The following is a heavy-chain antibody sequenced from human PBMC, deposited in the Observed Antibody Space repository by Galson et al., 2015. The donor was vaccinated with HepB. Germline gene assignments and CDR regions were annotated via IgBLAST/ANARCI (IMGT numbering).Heavy chain of an antibody. CDR2: ISTSNRYI. V-gene: IGHV3-21*01. CDR1: GFTYSSYN. Sequence: SLRVSCAPSGFTYSSYNMHWVRQAPGEGLEWVSFISTSNRYIYYADSVKVRFTVSRDSAKNSLYLQMNSLRAEDTAVYYCARMLGSCTSTSCSPDFYLWCRGTLVTVSS. J-gene: IGHJ2*01. CDR3: ARMLGSCTSTSCSPDFYL. D-gene: IGHD2-2*01.